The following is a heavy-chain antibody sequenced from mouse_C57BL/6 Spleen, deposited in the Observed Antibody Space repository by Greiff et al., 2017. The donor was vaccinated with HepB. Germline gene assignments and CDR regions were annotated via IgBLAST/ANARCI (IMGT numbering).Heavy chain of an antibody. D-gene: IGHD2-3*01. Sequence: EVQGVESGEGLVKPGGSLKLSCAASGFTFSSYAMSWVRQTPEKRLEWVAYISSGGDYIYYADTVKGRFTISRDNARNTLYLQMSSLKSEDTAMYYCTREGHDGYYYYFDYWGQGTTLTVSS. CDR1: GFTFSSYA. CDR2: ISSGGDYI. J-gene: IGHJ2*01. CDR3: TREGHDGYYYYFDY. V-gene: IGHV5-9-1*02.